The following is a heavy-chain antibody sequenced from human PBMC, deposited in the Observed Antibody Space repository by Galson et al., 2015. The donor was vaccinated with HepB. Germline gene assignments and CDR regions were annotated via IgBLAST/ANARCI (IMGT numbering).Heavy chain of an antibody. CDR3: ARELGYCSSINCPDVGY. V-gene: IGHV1-46*01. D-gene: IGHD2-2*01. Sequence: SVKVSCKASGYTFTNYYMHWVRQAPGQGPEWMGIINPSGGHTSYAQKFQGRVAMTRDTSTSTVYMELSSLRSEDTAVYYCARELGYCSSINCPDVGYRGQGTLVTVSS. CDR2: INPSGGHT. J-gene: IGHJ4*02. CDR1: GYTFTNYY.